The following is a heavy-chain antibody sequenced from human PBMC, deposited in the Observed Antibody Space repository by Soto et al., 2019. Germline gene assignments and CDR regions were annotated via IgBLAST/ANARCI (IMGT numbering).Heavy chain of an antibody. J-gene: IGHJ4*02. CDR3: ARGSGIVELPGELEDVKYDY. CDR1: GQSFSGHS. CDR2: INESGST. V-gene: IGHV4-34*01. Sequence: QVQLQQWGAGLVKPSETLSLSCAVYGQSFSGHSWAWIRQPPGKGLEWIGEINESGSTYYNPSLKSRVTSSTDTSKNQFSLKLSSVSAADTAAYFCARGSGIVELPGELEDVKYDYWGQGPLVNVSS. D-gene: IGHD1-1*01.